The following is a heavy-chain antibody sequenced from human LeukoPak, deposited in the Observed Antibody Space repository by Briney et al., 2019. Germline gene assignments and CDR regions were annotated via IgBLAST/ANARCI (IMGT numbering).Heavy chain of an antibody. CDR2: IIPIFGTA. D-gene: IGHD3-22*01. CDR3: ARTQTRDYYDSSGYTRGVDAFDI. J-gene: IGHJ3*02. V-gene: IGHV1-69*13. CDR1: GGTFSSYA. Sequence: ASVKVSCKASGGTFSSYAISWVRQAPGQGLEWMGGIIPIFGTANYAQKFQGRVTITADESTSTAYMELSSLRSEDTAVYYCARTQTRDYYDSSGYTRGVDAFDIWGQGTMVTVSS.